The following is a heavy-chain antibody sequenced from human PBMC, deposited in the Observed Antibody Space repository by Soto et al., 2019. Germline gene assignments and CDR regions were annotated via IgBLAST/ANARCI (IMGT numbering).Heavy chain of an antibody. CDR3: TTAPTLVGPSGAF. CDR1: GLSVSDAW. V-gene: IGHV3-15*01. Sequence: GGSLRLSCAASGLSVSDAWMTWVRQAPGKGLEWVGHIKRRSEGGTTEYAAPVKGRFIISREDSRNTLYLQMDSLRSDDSGVYYCTTAPTLVGPSGAFWGQGTLVTVSS. CDR2: IKRRSEGGTT. D-gene: IGHD1-26*01. J-gene: IGHJ4*02.